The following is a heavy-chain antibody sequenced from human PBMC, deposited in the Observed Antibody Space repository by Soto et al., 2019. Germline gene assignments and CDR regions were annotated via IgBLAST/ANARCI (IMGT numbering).Heavy chain of an antibody. V-gene: IGHV4-4*02. CDR1: GGSISSSNW. D-gene: IGHD3-3*01. CDR2: IYHSGST. J-gene: IGHJ4*02. Sequence: SETLSLTCAVSGGSISSSNWWSWVRQPPGKGLEWIGEIYHSGSTNYNPSLKSRVTISVDKSKNQFSLKLSSVTAADTAVYYCARGTYYDFWSGYLTYFDYWGQGTLVTVSS. CDR3: ARGTYYDFWSGYLTYFDY.